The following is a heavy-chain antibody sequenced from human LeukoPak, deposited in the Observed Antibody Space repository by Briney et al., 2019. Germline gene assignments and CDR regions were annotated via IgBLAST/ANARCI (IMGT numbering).Heavy chain of an antibody. Sequence: GGSLRLSCAASGFTFSSYAMSWVRQAPGKGLEWVSTFSGRNTNTYYSDSVRGRFTISRDNSKNTLYLQMNSLRAEDTAVYYCAKGAPYDSSGYYYVGWFDPWGQGTLVTVSS. CDR3: AKGAPYDSSGYYYVGWFDP. V-gene: IGHV3-23*01. D-gene: IGHD3-22*01. CDR1: GFTFSSYA. CDR2: FSGRNTNT. J-gene: IGHJ5*02.